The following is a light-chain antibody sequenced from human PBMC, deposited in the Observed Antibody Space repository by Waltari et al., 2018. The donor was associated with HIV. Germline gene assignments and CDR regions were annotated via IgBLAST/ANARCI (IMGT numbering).Light chain of an antibody. CDR3: CSYAGTYTWV. CDR2: DVS. CDR1: SSDVGGYNY. Sequence: QSALTQPRSVSGSPGQSVTISCTGTSSDVGGYNYVSWYQQHPGKAPKLMIYDVSNRPSSGPERFPGSKSGNTASLTISGLQAEEEADYYCCSYAGTYTWVFGGGTKLTVL. V-gene: IGLV2-11*01. J-gene: IGLJ3*02.